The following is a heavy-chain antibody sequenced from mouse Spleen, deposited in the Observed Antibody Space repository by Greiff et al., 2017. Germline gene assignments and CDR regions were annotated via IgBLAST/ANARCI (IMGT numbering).Heavy chain of an antibody. CDR2: INPNNGGT. CDR3: ARRATVVGDWYFDV. J-gene: IGHJ1*03. V-gene: IGHV1-26*01. Sequence: VQLQQSGPELVKPGASVKISCKASGYTFTDYYMNWVKQSHGKSLEWIGDINPNNGGTSYNQKFKGKATLTVDKSSSTAYMELRSLTSEDSAVYYCARRATVVGDWYFDVWGTGTTVTVSS. CDR1: GYTFTDYY. D-gene: IGHD1-1*01.